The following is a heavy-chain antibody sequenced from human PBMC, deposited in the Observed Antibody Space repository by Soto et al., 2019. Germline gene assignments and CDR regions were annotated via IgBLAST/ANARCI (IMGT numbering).Heavy chain of an antibody. V-gene: IGHV3-30*18. J-gene: IGHJ4*02. CDR3: AKVSLRASYFYY. CDR1: GFTFSNYG. CDR2: ISNDGSKN. Sequence: QVQLVDSGGAVFQPGGSLRLSCAASGFTFSNYGMHWVRQAPGKGLEWVAFISNDGSKNYYADSVRGRFTISRDNSMNALCLQMNRLRPEDTAKYYCAKVSLRASYFYYWGPGTLVTVSS. D-gene: IGHD4-17*01.